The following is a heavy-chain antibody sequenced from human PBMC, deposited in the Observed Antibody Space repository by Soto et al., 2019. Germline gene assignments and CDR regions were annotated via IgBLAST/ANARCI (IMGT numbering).Heavy chain of an antibody. CDR2: VLPGDSST. CDR1: VYTFTGYY. V-gene: IGHV5-10-1*01. CDR3: ASRFRSAATSYGARWYDP. D-gene: IGHD3-3*01. Sequence: PGESLKISCRASVYTFTGYYIAWLRQMSGQGLQWMGRVLPGDSSTGYPPSLRGRTVISADESLSTAYLHLSNLTAADIGVYYCASRFRSAATSYGARWYDPRGQGTLVTVSS. J-gene: IGHJ5*02.